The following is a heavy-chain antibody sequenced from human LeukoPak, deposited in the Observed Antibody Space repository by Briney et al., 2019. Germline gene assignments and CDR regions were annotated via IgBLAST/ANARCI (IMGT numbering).Heavy chain of an antibody. Sequence: GRSLRLSCAASGFTFSSYGMHWVRQAPGKGLEWVAVIWHDGSNKYYADSVKGRFTISRDNSQNPLYLKMTGLGAEDTAVYYCARDHDIYLDYWGQGTLVTVSS. CDR2: IWHDGSNK. D-gene: IGHD1-1*01. CDR3: ARDHDIYLDY. J-gene: IGHJ4*02. V-gene: IGHV3-33*01. CDR1: GFTFSSYG.